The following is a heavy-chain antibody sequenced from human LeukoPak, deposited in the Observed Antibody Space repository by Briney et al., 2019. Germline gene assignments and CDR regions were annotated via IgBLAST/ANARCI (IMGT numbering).Heavy chain of an antibody. CDR1: GFTFSSYS. J-gene: IGHJ4*02. CDR3: ARFLGSSWAFDY. Sequence: GGSLRLSCAASGFTFSSYSMNWVRQAPGKGLEWVSSISSSSSYIYYADSMKGRFTISRDNAKNSLYLQMNSLRAEDTAVYYCARFLGSSWAFDYWGQGTLVTVSS. V-gene: IGHV3-21*01. D-gene: IGHD6-13*01. CDR2: ISSSSSYI.